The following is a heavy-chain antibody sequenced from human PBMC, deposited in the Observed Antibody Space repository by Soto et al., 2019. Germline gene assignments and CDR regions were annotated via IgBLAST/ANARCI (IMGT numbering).Heavy chain of an antibody. CDR1: GFTFSNSW. V-gene: IGHV3-7*03. Sequence: EVQLVESGGGLVQPGESLRLSCAASGFTFSNSWMSWVRQAPGKGLEWVANIKEDGSEKDYVDPVKGRFTITRENAKNSLYLQMNNLRAEDTAVYFCTRKRFGMDVWGQGTTVTVSS. CDR2: IKEDGSEK. J-gene: IGHJ6*02. CDR3: TRKRFGMDV.